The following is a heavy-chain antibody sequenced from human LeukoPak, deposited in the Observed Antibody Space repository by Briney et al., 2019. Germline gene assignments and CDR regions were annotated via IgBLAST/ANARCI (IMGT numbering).Heavy chain of an antibody. Sequence: SETLSLTCTVSGGSISSYYWSWIRQPPGKGLEWIGYIYYSGSTNYNPSLKSRVIISVDTSKNQSSLKLSSVTAADTAVYYCARDLADYDFWSGYSERGPFDPWGQGTLVTVSS. CDR3: ARDLADYDFWSGYSERGPFDP. D-gene: IGHD3-3*01. J-gene: IGHJ5*02. V-gene: IGHV4-59*12. CDR2: IYYSGST. CDR1: GGSISSYY.